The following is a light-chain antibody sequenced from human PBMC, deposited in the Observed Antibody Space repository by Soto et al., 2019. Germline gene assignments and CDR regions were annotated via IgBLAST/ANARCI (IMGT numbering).Light chain of an antibody. V-gene: IGKV3-20*01. J-gene: IGKJ2*01. CDR2: GAS. CDR3: QQYVSSPLYT. CDR1: QSVSSSY. Sequence: EIVLTQSPGTLSLSPGERATLSCRASQSVSSSYLAWYQQKPGQAPRLLIYGASSRATGIPDRVSGSGSGTDFILTIRRLEPEDFAVYYCQQYVSSPLYTFGQGTKLEIK.